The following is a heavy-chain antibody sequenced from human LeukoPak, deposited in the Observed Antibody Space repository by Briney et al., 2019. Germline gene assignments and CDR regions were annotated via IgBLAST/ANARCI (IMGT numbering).Heavy chain of an antibody. CDR3: ARASAYSSSSGVNY. Sequence: SETLSLTCAVYGGSFSGYYWSWIRQPPGKGLEWNGAINDGGSTVYNPSLKSRVTISVDTSKKQFSLRLSSVTAADTAVYYCARASAYSSSSGVNYWDQGTLVTVSS. D-gene: IGHD4-11*01. V-gene: IGHV4-34*01. J-gene: IGHJ4*02. CDR2: INDGGST. CDR1: GGSFSGYY.